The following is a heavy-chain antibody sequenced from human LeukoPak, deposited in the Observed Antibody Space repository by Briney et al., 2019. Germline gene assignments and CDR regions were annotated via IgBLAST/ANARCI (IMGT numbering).Heavy chain of an antibody. CDR3: AKERITMIVVVILGDAFDI. J-gene: IGHJ3*02. Sequence: PGESLRLSCGASGFTFSRYAMSWVRQAPGKGLQWVSEIGGSGGAIYYADSVKGRFTISRDNSKNTLFLEMNSLRAEDTAVYYCAKERITMIVVVILGDAFDIWGQGTMVTVSS. CDR2: IGGSGGAI. CDR1: GFTFSRYA. V-gene: IGHV3-23*01. D-gene: IGHD3-22*01.